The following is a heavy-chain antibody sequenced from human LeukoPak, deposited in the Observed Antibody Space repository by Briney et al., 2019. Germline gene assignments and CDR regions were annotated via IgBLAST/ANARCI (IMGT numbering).Heavy chain of an antibody. J-gene: IGHJ4*02. CDR2: IYYSGST. Sequence: PSQTLSLTCTVSGGSISSGDYYWSWIRQPPGKGLEWIGYIYYSGSTYYNPSLKSRVTISVDTSKNQFSLKLSSVTAADTAVYYCARVRVDDYTPPGYFDYWGQGTLVTVSS. D-gene: IGHD4-11*01. CDR1: GGSISSGDYY. V-gene: IGHV4-30-4*08. CDR3: ARVRVDDYTPPGYFDY.